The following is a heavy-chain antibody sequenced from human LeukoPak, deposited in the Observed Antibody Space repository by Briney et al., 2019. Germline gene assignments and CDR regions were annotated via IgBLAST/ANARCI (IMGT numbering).Heavy chain of an antibody. CDR1: GYTFTDYY. V-gene: IGHV1-2*02. J-gene: IGHJ6*02. CDR3: ASGLGFCSGSDCTNLVKDYYYGMNV. Sequence: ASVKVSCKASGYTFTDYYIHWVRQAPGQGPEWMGWINPNSGGTNYAQRFQGRVTRTRDTSITTAYMEVSSLRSDDTAVYYCASGLGFCSGSDCTNLVKDYYYGMNVWGQGTTVTVSS. D-gene: IGHD2-15*01. CDR2: INPNSGGT.